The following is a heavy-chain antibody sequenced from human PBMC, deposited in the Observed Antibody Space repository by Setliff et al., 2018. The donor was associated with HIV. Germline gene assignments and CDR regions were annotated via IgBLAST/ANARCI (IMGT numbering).Heavy chain of an antibody. Sequence: PGPPVKVSCTASGYTFLNYGISWVRQTPGRGLEWMAWINVGNGNTKTARKFQGRVALTTDTSTSTAHMELRNLRSDDTAVYYCARDSGMAVVGTWRRLDPWGQGTLVTVSS. V-gene: IGHV1-18*01. CDR3: ARDSGMAVVGTWRRLDP. D-gene: IGHD6-19*01. CDR2: INVGNGNT. J-gene: IGHJ5*02. CDR1: GYTFLNYG.